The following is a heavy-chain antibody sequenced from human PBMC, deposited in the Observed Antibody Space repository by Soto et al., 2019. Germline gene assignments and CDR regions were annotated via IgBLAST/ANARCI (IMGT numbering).Heavy chain of an antibody. D-gene: IGHD3-22*01. V-gene: IGHV4-59*08. CDR2: VYYSGST. CDR1: GGSISSYY. CDR3: ARPNYYDSSGYWGYGAFDI. J-gene: IGHJ3*02. Sequence: SETLSLTCTVSGGSISSYYWSLIRQPTGKGLEYIGFVYYSGSTSYSPSLQSRVTISVDTSKNQFSLKLSSVTAADTAVYYCARPNYYDSSGYWGYGAFDIWGQGTMVTVSS.